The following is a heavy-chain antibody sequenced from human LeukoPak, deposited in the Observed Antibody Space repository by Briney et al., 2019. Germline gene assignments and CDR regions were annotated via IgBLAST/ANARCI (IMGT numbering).Heavy chain of an antibody. V-gene: IGHV3-64*01. Sequence: GGSLRLSCAASGFTFSSYAMHWVRQAPGKGLEYVSAISSNGGSTYYANSVKGRFTISRDNSKNTLYLQMGSLRAEDMAVYYCARGPRGYLTDFDYWGQGTLVTVSS. CDR2: ISSNGGST. CDR3: ARGPRGYLTDFDY. D-gene: IGHD3-22*01. CDR1: GFTFSSYA. J-gene: IGHJ4*02.